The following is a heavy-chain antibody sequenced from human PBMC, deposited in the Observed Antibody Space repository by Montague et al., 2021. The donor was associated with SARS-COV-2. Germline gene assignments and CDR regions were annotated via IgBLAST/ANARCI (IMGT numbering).Heavy chain of an antibody. Sequence: SETLSLTCTVSGGSISSSSYYWGWIRQPPGKGLEWIGSIYYSGSTHYNPSFKSRVTTSVDPSKNQFSLRLRPVTAADTAVYYCVRVGVSNWYSFFDYWGQGTLVTVSS. D-gene: IGHD6-13*01. V-gene: IGHV4-39*07. CDR3: VRVGVSNWYSFFDY. J-gene: IGHJ4*02. CDR1: GGSISSSSYY. CDR2: IYYSGST.